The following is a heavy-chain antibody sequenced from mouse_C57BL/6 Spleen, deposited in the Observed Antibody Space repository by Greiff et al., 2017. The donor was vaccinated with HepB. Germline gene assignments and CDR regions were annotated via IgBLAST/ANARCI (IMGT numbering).Heavy chain of an antibody. J-gene: IGHJ3*01. D-gene: IGHD1-1*01. CDR1: GYTFTSYW. Sequence: QVQLQQPGAELVKPGASVKLSCKASGYTFTSYWMHWVKQRPGQGLEWIGMIHPNSGSTNYNEKFKSKATLTRDKSSSTAYMQLSSLPSEDSAVYYCARYTTGVVRCFAYWGQGTLVTVSA. CDR2: IHPNSGST. V-gene: IGHV1-64*01. CDR3: ARYTTGVVRCFAY.